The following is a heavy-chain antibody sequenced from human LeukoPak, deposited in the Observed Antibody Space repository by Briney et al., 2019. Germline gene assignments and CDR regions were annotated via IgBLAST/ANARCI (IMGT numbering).Heavy chain of an antibody. CDR2: ISSSGNTI. J-gene: IGHJ3*02. CDR3: ARGPSIAARYDAFDI. D-gene: IGHD6-6*01. V-gene: IGHV3-48*03. Sequence: GGSLRLSCAASECTFTSYELNWVRQAPGKGLEWVSYISSSGNTISYADSVKGRFTISRDNAKNSLYLQVIGLRAEDTAVYYCARGPSIAARYDAFDIWGQGTMVTVSS. CDR1: ECTFTSYE.